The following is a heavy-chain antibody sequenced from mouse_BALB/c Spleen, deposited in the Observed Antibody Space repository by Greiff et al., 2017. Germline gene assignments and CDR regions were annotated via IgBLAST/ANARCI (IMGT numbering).Heavy chain of an antibody. J-gene: IGHJ1*01. CDR2: ISYSGST. Sequence: DVQLQESGPGLVKPSQSLSLTCTVTGYSITSDYAWNWIRQFPGNKLEWMGYISYSGSTSYNPSLKSRISITRDTSKNQFFLQLNSVTTEDTATYYCANYYGTPYWYFDVWGAGTTVTVSS. V-gene: IGHV3-2*02. CDR1: GYSITSDYA. D-gene: IGHD1-1*01. CDR3: ANYYGTPYWYFDV.